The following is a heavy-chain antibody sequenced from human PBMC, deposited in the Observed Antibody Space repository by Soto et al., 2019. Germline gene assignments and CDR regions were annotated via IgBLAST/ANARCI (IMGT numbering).Heavy chain of an antibody. CDR2: IWYDGSEK. CDR1: GFTFSDYG. V-gene: IGHV3-33*01. Sequence: QVQLVESGGGVVQPGRSLRLSCVASGFTFSDYGMHWVRQAPGKGLEWVAVIWYDGSEKYYADSVKGRFTISRDNSKSTLYMQMNRLRVEDTDIYYCARKSLGNIRLRGCDYWGQGALVTVSA. CDR3: ARKSLGNIRLRGCDY. J-gene: IGHJ4*02. D-gene: IGHD1-1*01.